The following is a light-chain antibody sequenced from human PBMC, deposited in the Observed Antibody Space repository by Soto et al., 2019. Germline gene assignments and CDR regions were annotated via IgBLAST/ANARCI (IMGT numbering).Light chain of an antibody. CDR3: QQYNNWPKT. CDR2: DTS. J-gene: IGKJ1*01. CDR1: QSVNSN. V-gene: IGKV3-15*01. Sequence: EVVLAQAPATLSVSPGEKATLSCRASQSVNSNLVWYQQKPGQAPRLLIHDTSTRATGIPARFSGSGSGTEFTLTISSLQSEDFAVYYCQQYNNWPKTFGHGTKVDIK.